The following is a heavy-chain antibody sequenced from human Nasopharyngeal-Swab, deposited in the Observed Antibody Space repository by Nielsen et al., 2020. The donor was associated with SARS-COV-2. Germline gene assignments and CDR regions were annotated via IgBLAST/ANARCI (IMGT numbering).Heavy chain of an antibody. CDR3: ARWGNGSGSYSPYYFDY. J-gene: IGHJ4*02. Sequence: SETLSLPCAVYGGSFSGYYWSWIRQPPGKGLEWIGEINHSGSTNYNPSLKSRVTISVDTSKNQFSLKLSSVTAADTAVYYCARWGNGSGSYSPYYFDYWGQGTLVTVSS. V-gene: IGHV4-34*01. CDR1: GGSFSGYY. D-gene: IGHD3-10*01. CDR2: INHSGST.